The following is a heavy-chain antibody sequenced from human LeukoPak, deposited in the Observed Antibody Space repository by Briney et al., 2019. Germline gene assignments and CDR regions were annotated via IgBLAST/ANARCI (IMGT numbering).Heavy chain of an antibody. CDR1: GFTFSSFA. Sequence: GGSLRLSCAASGFTFSSFAMSWVRQAPGKGLERVSGITGGGGATYYADSVKGRFTISRDNSRSTLYLQMNSLRVEDTAVYYCAKQVEASVAGTGVAFNIWGQGTMVTVSS. V-gene: IGHV3-23*01. J-gene: IGHJ3*02. CDR3: AKQVEASVAGTGVAFNI. D-gene: IGHD6-19*01. CDR2: ITGGGGAT.